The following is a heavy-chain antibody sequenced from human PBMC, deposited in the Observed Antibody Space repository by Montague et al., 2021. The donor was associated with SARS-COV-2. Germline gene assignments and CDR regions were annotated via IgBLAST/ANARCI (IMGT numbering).Heavy chain of an antibody. V-gene: IGHV3-23*01. CDR2: ISGSGGST. J-gene: IGHJ6*03. CDR3: AKRLIKNYQLLDYYYMDV. Sequence: SLRLSCAASGFTFSSYAMSWVRQAPGKGLEWVSAISGSGGSTYYAGSVKGRFTISRDNSKNTLYLQMNSLRAEDTAVYYCAKRLIKNYQLLDYYYMDVWGKGTTVTVSS. D-gene: IGHD2-2*01. CDR1: GFTFSSYA.